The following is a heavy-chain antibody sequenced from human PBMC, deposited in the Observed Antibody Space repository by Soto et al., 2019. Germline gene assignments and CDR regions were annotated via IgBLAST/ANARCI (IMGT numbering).Heavy chain of an antibody. Sequence: PGESLKISCKGSGYRFTSHWIGWVRQMPGKGLEWMGIIYPGDSDTRYSPSFEGQVTISADKSISTAYLQWSSLKASDTAMYYCARHSRNYGGNSDCFDPWGQGTLVTVSS. D-gene: IGHD4-17*01. CDR2: IYPGDSDT. CDR1: GYRFTSHW. V-gene: IGHV5-51*01. J-gene: IGHJ5*02. CDR3: ARHSRNYGGNSDCFDP.